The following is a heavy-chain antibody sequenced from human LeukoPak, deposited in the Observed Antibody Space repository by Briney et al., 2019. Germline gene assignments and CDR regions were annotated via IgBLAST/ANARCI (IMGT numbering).Heavy chain of an antibody. CDR3: ARFYDGSGLYYVPDDY. Sequence: ASVKVSCKASGYTFTNYGINWVRQAPGQGLEWMGWISAYNGDTNHAQKLQDRVTMTTDTSTSTAYMELRSLRSDDTAVYYCARFYDGSGLYYVPDDYWGQGTLVTVS. J-gene: IGHJ4*02. D-gene: IGHD3-22*01. V-gene: IGHV1-18*01. CDR2: ISAYNGDT. CDR1: GYTFTNYG.